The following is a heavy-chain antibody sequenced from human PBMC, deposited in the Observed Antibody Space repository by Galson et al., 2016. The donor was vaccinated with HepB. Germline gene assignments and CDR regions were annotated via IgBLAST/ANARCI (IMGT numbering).Heavy chain of an antibody. V-gene: IGHV4-4*02. Sequence: SETLSLTCGFSSGSISRRFWWSWVRQPPGKGLEWIGELTPSGGTNYNPSLRSRVTISGDRSKNHLSLAVSSVTAADTAVYYCAAHPVDFDYWGQGILVTVSS. J-gene: IGHJ4*02. CDR2: LTPSGGT. CDR1: SGSISRRFW. CDR3: AAHPVDFDY.